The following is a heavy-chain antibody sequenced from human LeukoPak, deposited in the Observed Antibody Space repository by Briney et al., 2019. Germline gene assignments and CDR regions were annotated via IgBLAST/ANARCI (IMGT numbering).Heavy chain of an antibody. V-gene: IGHV4-39*01. D-gene: IGHD2-2*01. CDR3: ALLGYCSSTSCFRPPFYFDY. Sequence: PSETLSLTCTVSGGSISSSSYYWRWIRQPPGKGLEWIASIYYSGSTYYNPSLKSRVTISVDTSKNQFSLKLSSVTAADTAVYYCALLGYCSSTSCFRPPFYFDYWGQGTLVTVSS. J-gene: IGHJ4*02. CDR1: GGSISSSSYY. CDR2: IYYSGST.